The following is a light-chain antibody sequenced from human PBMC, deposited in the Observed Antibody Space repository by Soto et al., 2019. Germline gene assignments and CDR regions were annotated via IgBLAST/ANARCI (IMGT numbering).Light chain of an antibody. J-gene: IGKJ1*01. CDR1: QSVSSY. CDR3: QQRSDWPWM. V-gene: IGKV3-11*01. CDR2: EAS. Sequence: EIVLTQSPATLSLSPGERATLSCRASQSVSSYLAWYQQKPGQAPRLLMYEASNRATCIPARFSGGGSGTDFTLTISSLEPEDFAVYYCQQRSDWPWMFGQGTKVEIK.